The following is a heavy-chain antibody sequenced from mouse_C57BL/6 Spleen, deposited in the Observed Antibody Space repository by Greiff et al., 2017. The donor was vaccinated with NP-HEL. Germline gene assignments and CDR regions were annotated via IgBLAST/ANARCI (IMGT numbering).Heavy chain of an antibody. CDR1: GYSFTGYY. Sequence: VQLKQSGPELVKPGASVKISCKASGYSFTGYYMNWVKQSPEKSLEWIGEINPSTGGTTYNQKFKAKATLTVDKSSSTAYMQLKSLTSEDSAVYYCARERSFYYAMDYWGQGTSVTVSS. J-gene: IGHJ4*01. CDR3: ARERSFYYAMDY. V-gene: IGHV1-42*01. CDR2: INPSTGGT.